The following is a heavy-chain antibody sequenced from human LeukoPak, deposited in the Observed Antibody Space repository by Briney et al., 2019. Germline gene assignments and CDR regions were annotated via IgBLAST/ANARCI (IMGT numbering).Heavy chain of an antibody. J-gene: IGHJ4*02. CDR2: IKSNSDGGTT. CDR1: GFTFTDTW. V-gene: IGHV3-15*01. D-gene: IGHD3-10*01. CDR3: TTVHGAGPVNFDH. Sequence: PGGSLRLSCTASGFTFTDTWMTWVRQAPGKGLEWVGRIKSNSDGGTTDYAVPVKGRFGISRDDSKSTLYLQIYSLKTEDTAVYYCTTVHGAGPVNFDHWGQGSLVTVSS.